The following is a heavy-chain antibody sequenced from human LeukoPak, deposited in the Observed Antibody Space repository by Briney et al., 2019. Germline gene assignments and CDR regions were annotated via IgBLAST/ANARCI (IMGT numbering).Heavy chain of an antibody. D-gene: IGHD4-17*01. V-gene: IGHV4-59*08. CDR1: GGSISSYY. Sequence: PSETLSLTCTVSGGSISSYYWSWIRQPPGKGLEWIGYIYYSGSTNYNPSLKSRVTISVDTSKNKFSLKLSSVTAADTAVYFCARGTYGYYMDVWGKGTTVTVSS. CDR3: ARGTYGYYMDV. CDR2: IYYSGST. J-gene: IGHJ6*03.